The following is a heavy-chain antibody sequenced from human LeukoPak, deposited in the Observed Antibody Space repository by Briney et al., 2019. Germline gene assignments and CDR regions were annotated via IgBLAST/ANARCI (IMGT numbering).Heavy chain of an antibody. V-gene: IGHV3-7*01. D-gene: IGHD3-10*01. Sequence: GGSLRLSCAASGFTFSSYWMSWVRQAPGKRLEWVANIKQDGSEKYYVDSVKGRFTISRDNAKNSLYLQMNSLRAEDTAVYYCARQGALLWFGELLSFGWFDPWGQGTLVTVSS. J-gene: IGHJ5*02. CDR1: GFTFSSYW. CDR2: IKQDGSEK. CDR3: ARQGALLWFGELLSFGWFDP.